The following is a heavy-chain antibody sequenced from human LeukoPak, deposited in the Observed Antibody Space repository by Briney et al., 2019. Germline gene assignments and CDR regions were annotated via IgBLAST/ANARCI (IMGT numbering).Heavy chain of an antibody. CDR2: INPNSGGT. CDR3: ARDYEVRRNWFDP. Sequence: ASVKVSCKASGGTFSSYAISWVRQAPGQGLEWMGWINPNSGGTNYAQKFQGRVTMTRDTSISTAYMELSRLRSDDTAVYYCARDYEVRRNWFDPWGQGTLVTVSS. CDR1: GGTFSSYA. J-gene: IGHJ5*02. D-gene: IGHD3-16*01. V-gene: IGHV1-2*02.